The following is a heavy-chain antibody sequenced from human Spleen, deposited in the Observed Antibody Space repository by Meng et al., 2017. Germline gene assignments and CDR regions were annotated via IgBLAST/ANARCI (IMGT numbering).Heavy chain of an antibody. J-gene: IGHJ4*02. CDR3: ARGPTTMAHDFDY. D-gene: IGHD4-11*01. CDR2: INHSGST. Sequence: QVQLPPLGAGLLKPSATLSFTCVVSGVSVSDYYWSWIRQPPGKGLEWIGEINHSGSTNYNPSLESRATISVDTSQNTLSLKLSSVTAADSAVYYCARGPTTMAHDFDYWGQGTLVTVSS. CDR1: GVSVSDYY. V-gene: IGHV4-34*01.